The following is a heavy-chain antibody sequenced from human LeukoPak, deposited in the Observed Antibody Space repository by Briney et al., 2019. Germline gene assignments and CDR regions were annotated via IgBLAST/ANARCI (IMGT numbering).Heavy chain of an antibody. J-gene: IGHJ5*02. CDR2: IFYSGST. V-gene: IGHV4-39*07. Sequence: PSGTLSLTCTVSGGSISSSSYFWGWIRQPPGKGLEWIGSIFYSGSTYYNPSLKSRVTISVDTSKDQFSLKLSSVTAADTAVYYCAKGLDWFDPWGQGALVTVSS. CDR3: AKGLDWFDP. CDR1: GGSISSSSYF.